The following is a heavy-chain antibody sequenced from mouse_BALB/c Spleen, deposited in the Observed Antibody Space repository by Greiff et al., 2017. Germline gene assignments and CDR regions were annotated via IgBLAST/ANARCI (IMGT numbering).Heavy chain of an antibody. CDR3: ARTYYGNYLDY. D-gene: IGHD2-10*01. CDR1: GFNIKDTY. J-gene: IGHJ2*01. Sequence: EVQLQQSGAELVKPGASVKLSCTASGFNIKDTYMHWVQQRPEQGLEWIGRIDPANGNTKYDPKFQGKATITADTSSNTAYLQLSSLTSEDTAVYYCARTYYGNYLDYWGQGTTLTVSS. CDR2: IDPANGNT. V-gene: IGHV14-3*02.